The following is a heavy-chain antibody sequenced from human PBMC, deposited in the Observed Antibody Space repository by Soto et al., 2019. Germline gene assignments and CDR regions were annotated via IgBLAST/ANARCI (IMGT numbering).Heavy chain of an antibody. CDR1: GYSFTSYW. Sequence: PGESLKISCKGSGYSFTSYWISWVRQMPGKGLEWMGRIDPSDSYTNYSPSFQGHVTISADKSISTAYLQWSSLKASDTAMYYCARPPPYCGGDCGYFQHWGQGTLVTVSS. CDR3: ARPPPYCGGDCGYFQH. V-gene: IGHV5-10-1*01. CDR2: IDPSDSYT. D-gene: IGHD2-21*02. J-gene: IGHJ1*01.